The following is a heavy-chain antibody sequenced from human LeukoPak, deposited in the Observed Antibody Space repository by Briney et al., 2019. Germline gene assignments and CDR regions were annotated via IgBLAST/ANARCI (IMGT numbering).Heavy chain of an antibody. CDR1: GFTFSFYS. CDR2: ISRSSSYI. D-gene: IGHD5-18*01. J-gene: IGHJ4*02. Sequence: GGSLRLSCVASGFTFSFYSMNRVRQAPGKGLEWVSSISRSSSYIHYADSVRGRFTISRDNAKNSLYLQMNSLRAEDTAVHYCARDGDTAMVTDYWGQGTLVTVSS. V-gene: IGHV3-21*01. CDR3: ARDGDTAMVTDY.